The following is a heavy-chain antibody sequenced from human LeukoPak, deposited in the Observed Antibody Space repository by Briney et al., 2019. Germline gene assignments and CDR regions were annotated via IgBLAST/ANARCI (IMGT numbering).Heavy chain of an antibody. CDR1: GFIFSNYC. J-gene: IGHJ4*02. Sequence: GGSLRLSCAASGFIFSNYCMHWVRQAPGKGLEWVAFMRYDGSHKYYAHSVKGRFTISRDNSKNTLYLQMNSLRAEDMALYYCAKAAYSSGWGFFDYWGQGTLVTVSS. V-gene: IGHV3-30*02. CDR3: AKAAYSSGWGFFDY. D-gene: IGHD6-19*01. CDR2: MRYDGSHK.